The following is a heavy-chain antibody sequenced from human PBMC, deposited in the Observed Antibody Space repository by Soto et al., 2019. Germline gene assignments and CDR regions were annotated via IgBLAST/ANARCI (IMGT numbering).Heavy chain of an antibody. V-gene: IGHV3-13*01. D-gene: IGHD3-3*01. Sequence: GGSLRLSCAASGFTFSSYDMHWVRQATGKGLEWVSAIGTAGDTYYPGSVKGRFTISRENAKNSLYLQMNSLRAEDTAVYYCAREFSDHSPYYYYYGMDVWGQGTTVTVSS. CDR3: AREFSDHSPYYYYYGMDV. CDR2: IGTAGDT. J-gene: IGHJ6*02. CDR1: GFTFSSYD.